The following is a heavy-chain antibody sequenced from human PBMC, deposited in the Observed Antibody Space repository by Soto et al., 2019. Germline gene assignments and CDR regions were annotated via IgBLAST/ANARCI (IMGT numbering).Heavy chain of an antibody. Sequence: PGGSLILSCAASGFTFSSYGMHWVRQAPVKGLEWVAVISYDGSNKYYADSVKGRFTISRDNSKNTLYLQMNSLRAEDTAVYYCAKESLGPIVVVVAATPFDYWGQGTLVTVSS. V-gene: IGHV3-30*18. D-gene: IGHD2-15*01. CDR3: AKESLGPIVVVVAATPFDY. CDR1: GFTFSSYG. J-gene: IGHJ4*02. CDR2: ISYDGSNK.